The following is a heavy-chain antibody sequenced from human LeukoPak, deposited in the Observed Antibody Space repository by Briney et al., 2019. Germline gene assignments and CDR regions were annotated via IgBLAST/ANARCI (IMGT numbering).Heavy chain of an antibody. Sequence: GGSLRLSCAASGFSFSNYWIYWVRQAPVKGLVWVSRINGVGTITTYADSVRGRFAISRDNAKNTLYLQMNSRRPEDTAVYYCVVPWGFWGRGTLVTVSS. V-gene: IGHV3-74*01. CDR2: INGVGTIT. D-gene: IGHD2-2*01. CDR3: VVPWGF. CDR1: GFSFSNYW. J-gene: IGHJ4*02.